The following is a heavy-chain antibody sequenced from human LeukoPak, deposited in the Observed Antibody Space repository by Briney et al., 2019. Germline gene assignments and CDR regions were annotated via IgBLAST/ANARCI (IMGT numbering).Heavy chain of an antibody. CDR2: IYSNGNA. Sequence: GGSLRLSCAVSGFTVRGNYMSWIRQAPGKGLDRVSVIYSNGNAYYADSVKGRFTISRDNSKNMVYLQMNSLRAEDTAIYFCARDGDYGSGSFWGQGTLVTVSS. CDR1: GFTVRGNY. J-gene: IGHJ4*02. D-gene: IGHD3-10*01. CDR3: ARDGDYGSGSF. V-gene: IGHV3-53*01.